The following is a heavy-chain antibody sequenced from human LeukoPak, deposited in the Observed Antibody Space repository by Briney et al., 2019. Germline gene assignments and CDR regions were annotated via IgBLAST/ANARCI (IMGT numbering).Heavy chain of an antibody. CDR1: GGSISSYY. V-gene: IGHV4-4*07. CDR3: AREAAVAGSYDY. CDR2: IYTSGST. D-gene: IGHD6-19*01. Sequence: LETLSLTCTVSGGSISSYYWSWIRQPAGKGLEWIGRIYTSGSTNYNPSLKSRVTMSVDTSKNQFSLKLSSVTAADTAVYYCAREAAVAGSYDYWGQGTLVTVSS. J-gene: IGHJ4*02.